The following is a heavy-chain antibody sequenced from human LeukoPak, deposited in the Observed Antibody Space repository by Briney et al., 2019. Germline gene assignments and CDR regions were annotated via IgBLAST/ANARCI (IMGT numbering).Heavy chain of an antibody. D-gene: IGHD6-19*01. Sequence: ASVKVSCKASGYTFTSYAISWVRQAPGQGLEWMGWMNPKTGNTGYAHKFRGRVIMTRNTSITTAYMELSSLSSEDTAIYYCARGVAAHDSWGQGTLVTVSS. CDR3: ARGVAAHDS. CDR2: MNPKTGNT. V-gene: IGHV1-8*02. J-gene: IGHJ4*02. CDR1: GYTFTSYA.